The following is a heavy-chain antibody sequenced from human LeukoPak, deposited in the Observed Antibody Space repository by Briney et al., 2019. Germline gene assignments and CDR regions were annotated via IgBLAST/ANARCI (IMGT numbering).Heavy chain of an antibody. J-gene: IGHJ4*02. CDR1: GFSVGDNY. D-gene: IGHD3-22*01. CDR3: AKKGYYDGSGYYMYYFDH. CDR2: IYSSGEI. V-gene: IGHV3-53*01. Sequence: GGSLRLSCAASGFSVGDNYMSWVRQAPGKGLEWVSVIYSSGEIYYIESVEGRFTISRDNSKNILYLQMNTLRAEDTAVYYCAKKGYYDGSGYYMYYFDHWGQGTLVTVSS.